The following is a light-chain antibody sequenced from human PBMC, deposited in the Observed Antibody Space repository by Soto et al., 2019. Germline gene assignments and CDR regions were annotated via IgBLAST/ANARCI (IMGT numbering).Light chain of an antibody. J-gene: IGLJ2*01. CDR2: GVT. V-gene: IGLV2-14*01. CDR1: SSDVGGYNY. CDR3: ISYTSSSTISVV. Sequence: QSALTQPASVSGSPGQSITISCTGTSSDVGGYNYVSWYQHHPGKAPKLMIYGVTNRPSGVSNRFSGSKSANTASLTISGFGAEDEADDYCISYTSSSTISVVFGGGTKLTVL.